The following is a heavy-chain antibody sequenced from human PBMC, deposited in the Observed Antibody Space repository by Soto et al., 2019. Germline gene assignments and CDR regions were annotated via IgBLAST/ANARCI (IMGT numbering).Heavy chain of an antibody. CDR3: AXHAHCSGGSCYVGGMDV. CDR2: IYPGDSDT. CDR1: GYSFTIYW. D-gene: IGHD2-15*01. J-gene: IGHJ6*02. Sequence: SGESLKISCKGSGYSFTIYWIGWVRQMPGKGLEWMGIIYPGDSDTRYSPSFQGQVTISADKSISTAYLQWSSLKASDTAMYYCAXHAHCSGGSCYVGGMDVWGQGTTVTVSS. V-gene: IGHV5-51*01.